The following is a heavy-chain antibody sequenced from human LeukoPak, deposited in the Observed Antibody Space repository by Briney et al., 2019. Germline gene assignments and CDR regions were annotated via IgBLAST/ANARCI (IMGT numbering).Heavy chain of an antibody. J-gene: IGHJ4*02. CDR1: GFTFSSYG. V-gene: IGHV3-23*01. Sequence: GGSLRLSCAASGFTFSSYGMHWVRQAPGEGLEWVSTISGSVDNTNYAEAVKGRFTISRDNSKNTMYLQMNSLRAEDTAVYYCAKQGFGCWGQGTLVAVSS. CDR2: ISGSVDNT. CDR3: AKQGFGC.